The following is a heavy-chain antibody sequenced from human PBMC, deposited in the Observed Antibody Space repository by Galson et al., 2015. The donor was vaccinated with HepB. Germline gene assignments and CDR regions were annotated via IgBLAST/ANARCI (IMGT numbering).Heavy chain of an antibody. V-gene: IGHV1-18*04. J-gene: IGHJ6*02. Sequence: SVKVSCKAAGYTFSKYSFSWVRQAPGQGLEWMGWISAYDGNTNYAQKLQGRVTMTTDTSTSTAYMELRSLISDDTAVYYCARGLSGAVAGLLVFDGMDVWGQGTTVTVSS. CDR1: GYTFSKYS. CDR3: ARGLSGAVAGLLVFDGMDV. D-gene: IGHD6-19*01. CDR2: ISAYDGNT.